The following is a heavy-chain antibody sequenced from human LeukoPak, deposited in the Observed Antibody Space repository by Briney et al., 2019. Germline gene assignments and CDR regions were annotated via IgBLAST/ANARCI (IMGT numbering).Heavy chain of an antibody. CDR1: GGSISSSSYY. V-gene: IGHV4-39*07. J-gene: IGHJ4*02. CDR2: IYYSGST. D-gene: IGHD6-13*01. Sequence: SETLSLTCTVSGGSISSSSYYWGWIRQPPGKGLEWIGSIYYSGSTYYNPSLKSRVTISVDTSKNQFSLKLSSVTAADTAVYYCARGGPAAGRFDYRGQGTLVTVSS. CDR3: ARGGPAAGRFDY.